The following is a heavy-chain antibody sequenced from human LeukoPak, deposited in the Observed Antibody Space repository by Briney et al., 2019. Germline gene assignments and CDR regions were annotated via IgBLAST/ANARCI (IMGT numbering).Heavy chain of an antibody. J-gene: IGHJ4*02. V-gene: IGHV3-7*03. Sequence: PGGSLRLSCAASGFRFSGYWMTWVRQAPGKGLEWVANIKGDGSETSYVTSVRGRFTISRDNAKNSLYLQMNNLRVEDTAVYYCARMPGYCSSTSCYWPDFDYWGQETLVTVSS. CDR2: IKGDGSET. CDR1: GFRFSGYW. D-gene: IGHD2-2*01. CDR3: ARMPGYCSSTSCYWPDFDY.